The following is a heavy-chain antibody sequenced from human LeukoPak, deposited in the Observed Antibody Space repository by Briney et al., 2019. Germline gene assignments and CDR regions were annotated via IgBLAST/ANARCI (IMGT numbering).Heavy chain of an antibody. D-gene: IGHD2-2*01. V-gene: IGHV3-11*04. CDR1: GFTFGDYY. CDR3: ARVGKYCSSTSCYASDY. CDR2: ISSSGSTI. J-gene: IGHJ4*02. Sequence: GGSLRLSCAASGFTFGDYYMSWIRQAPGKGLEWVSYISSSGSTIYYADSVKGRFTISRDNAKNSLYLQMNSLRAEDTAVYYCARVGKYCSSTSCYASDYWGQGTLVTVSS.